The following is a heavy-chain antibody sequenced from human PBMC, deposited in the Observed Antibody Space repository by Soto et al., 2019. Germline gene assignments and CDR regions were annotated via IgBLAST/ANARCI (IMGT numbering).Heavy chain of an antibody. CDR3: ARSRYAQVYYYYMDV. V-gene: IGHV4-31*03. CDR2: IYYSGST. D-gene: IGHD5-18*01. Sequence: QVQLQESGPGLVKPSQTLSLTCTVSGGSISSGGYYWSWIRQHPGKGLEWIGYIYYSGSTYYNPSLKSRVTISVDTSKNQFSLKLSSVTAADTAVYYCARSRYAQVYYYYMDVWGKGTTVTVSS. CDR1: GGSISSGGYY. J-gene: IGHJ6*03.